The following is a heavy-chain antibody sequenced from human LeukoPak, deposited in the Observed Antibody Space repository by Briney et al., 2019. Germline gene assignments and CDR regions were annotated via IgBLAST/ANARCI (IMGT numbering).Heavy chain of an antibody. Sequence: PGGSLRLSCAASGFTFSSYSMNWVRQAPGKGLEWVSSISSSSSDIYYADSVKGRFTISRDNAKNSLYRQMNRLRAEDMGVYDCERGRSVVPAVPAGYDYMDVWGEGTTVTVSS. J-gene: IGHJ6*03. CDR1: GFTFSSYS. V-gene: IGHV3-21*01. CDR3: ERGRSVVPAVPAGYDYMDV. D-gene: IGHD2-2*01. CDR2: ISSSSSDI.